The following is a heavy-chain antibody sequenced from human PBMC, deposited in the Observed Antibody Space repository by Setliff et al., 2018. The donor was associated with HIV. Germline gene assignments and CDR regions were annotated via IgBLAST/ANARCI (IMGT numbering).Heavy chain of an antibody. CDR3: ARGDFYDSSGYFTDAFDI. CDR2: ISNSRTTT. V-gene: IGHV3-11*01. D-gene: IGHD3-22*01. J-gene: IGHJ4*02. Sequence: PGGSLRLSCAASGFTFSDYYMTWIRQAPGKGLEWISYISNSRTTTSYADSVKGRFTISRDNAKNSLYLQMNSLRAEDTAVYYCARGDFYDSSGYFTDAFDIWGQGTLVTVSS. CDR1: GFTFSDYY.